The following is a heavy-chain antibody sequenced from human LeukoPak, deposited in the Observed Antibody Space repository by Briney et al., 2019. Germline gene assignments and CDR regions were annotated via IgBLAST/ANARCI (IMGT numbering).Heavy chain of an antibody. Sequence: GGSLRLSCAASGFTLDDYAMHWVRQAPRKGLEWVSGMSWNSGSIVYADSVKGRFTISRANAKNSLYLQMNSLRAEDKALCYFAKAICGNSGGGFDYWGQGPLLTVSS. J-gene: IGHJ4*02. V-gene: IGHV3-9*01. CDR2: MSWNSGSI. D-gene: IGHD4-23*01. CDR1: GFTLDDYA. CDR3: AKAICGNSGGGFDY.